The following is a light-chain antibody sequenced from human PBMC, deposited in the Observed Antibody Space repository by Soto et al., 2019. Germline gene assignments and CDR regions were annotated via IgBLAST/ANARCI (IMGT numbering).Light chain of an antibody. J-gene: IGLJ3*02. Sequence: QSVLTQPASVSGSPGQSITISCTGTSSDVGDYNYVSWYQHHPGKAPKDMIYEVSNRPSGVSNRFSGSKSGNTASLTIAGLQAEDEADYYCTAYTTSSTWVFGGGTQLTVL. CDR2: EVS. CDR1: SSDVGDYNY. V-gene: IGLV2-14*01. CDR3: TAYTTSSTWV.